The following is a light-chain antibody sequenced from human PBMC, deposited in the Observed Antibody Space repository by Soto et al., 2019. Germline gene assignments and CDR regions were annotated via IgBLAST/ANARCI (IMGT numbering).Light chain of an antibody. CDR1: QSVSSF. V-gene: IGKV3-11*01. Sequence: EIVLTQSPATLSLSPGERATLSCRASQSVSSFLAWYQQKPGQAPRLLIYDASIRATGIPARFSGSGSGTDFTLTISRLEPEDFAVYYCQQRSNWPPWTFGQGTKVEIK. CDR2: DAS. J-gene: IGKJ1*01. CDR3: QQRSNWPPWT.